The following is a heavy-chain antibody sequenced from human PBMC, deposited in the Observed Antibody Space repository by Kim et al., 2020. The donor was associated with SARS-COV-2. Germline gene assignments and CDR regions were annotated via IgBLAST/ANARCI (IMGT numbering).Heavy chain of an antibody. D-gene: IGHD6-13*01. CDR3: ARDGGSSWYFQH. Sequence: KYSQKFEGSVTMTRDTSASPAYMELSSLRSEDTAVYYCARDGGSSWYFQHWGQGTLVTVSS. J-gene: IGHJ1*01. V-gene: IGHV1-3*01.